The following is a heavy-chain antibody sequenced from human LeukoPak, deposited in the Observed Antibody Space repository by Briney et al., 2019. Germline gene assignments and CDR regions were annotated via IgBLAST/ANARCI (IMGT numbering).Heavy chain of an antibody. V-gene: IGHV3-30*02. Sequence: GGSLRLSCAASGFAFSSYGMHWVRQAPGKGLEWVAFIRYDGSNKYYADSVKGRFTISRDNSKNTLYLQMNSLRAEDTAVYYCAKDYGDYCDYWGQGTLVTVSS. CDR2: IRYDGSNK. CDR1: GFAFSSYG. J-gene: IGHJ4*02. CDR3: AKDYGDYCDY. D-gene: IGHD4-17*01.